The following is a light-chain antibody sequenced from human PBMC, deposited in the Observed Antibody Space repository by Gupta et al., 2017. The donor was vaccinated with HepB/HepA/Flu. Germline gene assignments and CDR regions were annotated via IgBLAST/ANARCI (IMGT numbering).Light chain of an antibody. V-gene: IGKV3-20*01. J-gene: IGKJ1*01. Sequence: EIVLTQSPGTLSLSPGERATLSCRASQTIISNYLAWYQQKPGQAPRLLLYAISARATGIPDRFSGSGSATDFTLTISRLEPDDFAVYYCQQYGGSRPGGTFGQRTKVEVK. CDR3: QQYGGSRPGGT. CDR2: AIS. CDR1: QTIISNY.